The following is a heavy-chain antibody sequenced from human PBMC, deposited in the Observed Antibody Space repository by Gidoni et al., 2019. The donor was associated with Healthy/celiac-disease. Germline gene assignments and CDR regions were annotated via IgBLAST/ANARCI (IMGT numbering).Heavy chain of an antibody. CDR1: GFPFRSYR. D-gene: IGHD6-19*01. J-gene: IGHJ4*02. CDR2: ISSSSSTI. Sequence: EVQLVESGGGLVQPGGSLRLSCAAPGFPFRSYRMHWVRQAPGKGLEWVSYISSSSSTIYDADSVKGRFTISSDNAKNSLYLQMNSLRDEDTAVYYCARDITVADYWGQGTLVTVSS. V-gene: IGHV3-48*02. CDR3: ARDITVADY.